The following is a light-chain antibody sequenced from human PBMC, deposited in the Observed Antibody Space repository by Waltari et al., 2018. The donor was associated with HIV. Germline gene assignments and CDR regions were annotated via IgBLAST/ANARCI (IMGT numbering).Light chain of an antibody. CDR2: ANT. CDR3: QSYVSSVNVV. Sequence: QSVLTPPPSVSGAPGQTVTISCTGSISNNRAAYDEHWYQQVPGTAPKLLIYANTNRPSGVPDRFSGSKSGTSASLAISGLQTEDEADYYCQSYVSSVNVVFGGGTRVTVL. CDR1: ISNNRAAYD. J-gene: IGLJ3*02. V-gene: IGLV1-40*01.